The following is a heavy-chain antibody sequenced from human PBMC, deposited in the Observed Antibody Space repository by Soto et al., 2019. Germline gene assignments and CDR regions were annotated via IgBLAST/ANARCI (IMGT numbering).Heavy chain of an antibody. V-gene: IGHV3-23*01. CDR2: ISSSGGNT. CDR1: GFTFSSYA. D-gene: IGHD6-13*01. CDR3: AKEKAAPGGAFDI. Sequence: EVQLLESGGGLVQPGGSLRLSCAASGFTFSSYAMSWVRQAPGKGLEWVSAISSSGGNTYYADSVKGRFTISRDNSKNTLYLQMNSLRAADTAVYYCAKEKAAPGGAFDIWGQGTMVTVSS. J-gene: IGHJ3*02.